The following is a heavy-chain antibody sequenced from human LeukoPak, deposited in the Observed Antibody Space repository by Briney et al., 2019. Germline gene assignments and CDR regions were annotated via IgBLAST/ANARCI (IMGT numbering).Heavy chain of an antibody. D-gene: IGHD2-2*01. CDR3: ARSAKPYCSSPSCTSYMEV. CDR2: INWNGGST. CDR1: GFTFDDYG. V-gene: IGHV3-20*01. J-gene: IGHJ6*03. Sequence: PGGSLRLSCAASGFTFDDYGMSWVRQAPGKGLEWVSGINWNGGSTGYADSVKGRFTISRDNAKNSLDLQMNRLRAEETALYNRARSAKPYCSSPSCTSYMEVWGKGTTVTVSS.